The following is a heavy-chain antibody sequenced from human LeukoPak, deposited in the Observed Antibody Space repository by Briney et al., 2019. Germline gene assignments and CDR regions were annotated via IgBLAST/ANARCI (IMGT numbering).Heavy chain of an antibody. CDR1: GFTFSDYY. CDR3: ARGRRAITMVRGVITPKFDY. J-gene: IGHJ4*02. D-gene: IGHD3-10*01. V-gene: IGHV4-34*01. Sequence: GSLRLSCAASGFTFSDYYMSWIRQPPGKGLEWIGEINHSGSTNYNPSLKSRVTISVDTSKNQFSLKLSSVTAADTAVYYCARGRRAITMVRGVITPKFDYWGQGTLVTVSS. CDR2: INHSGST.